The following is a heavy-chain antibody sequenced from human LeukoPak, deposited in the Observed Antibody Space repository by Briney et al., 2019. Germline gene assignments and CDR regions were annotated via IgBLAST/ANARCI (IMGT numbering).Heavy chain of an antibody. V-gene: IGHV3-7*01. CDR3: ARDPGGSYSDY. D-gene: IGHD1-26*01. Sequence: GGSLRLSCAASGFAFSSYWMSWVRQAPGKGLEWVANIKQDGSEKYYVDSVKGRFTISRDNAKNSLYLQMNSLRAEDTAVYYCARDPGGSYSDYWGQGTLVTVSS. J-gene: IGHJ4*02. CDR2: IKQDGSEK. CDR1: GFAFSSYW.